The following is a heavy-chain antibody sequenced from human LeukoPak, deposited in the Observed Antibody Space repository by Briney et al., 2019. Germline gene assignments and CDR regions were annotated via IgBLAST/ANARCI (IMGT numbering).Heavy chain of an antibody. CDR3: ARVLPGYSAGWSGYFDY. V-gene: IGHV4-38-2*01. CDR1: GYSINKGYY. Sequence: SETLSLTCEVSGYSINKGYYWAWIRQPPGKGLEWIGNVYHTGSTYYNPSLQSRPTISVDTSKNHFSPKLTSVTAADTAVYYCARVLPGYSAGWSGYFDYWGQGTLVTVSS. J-gene: IGHJ4*02. CDR2: VYHTGST. D-gene: IGHD6-19*01.